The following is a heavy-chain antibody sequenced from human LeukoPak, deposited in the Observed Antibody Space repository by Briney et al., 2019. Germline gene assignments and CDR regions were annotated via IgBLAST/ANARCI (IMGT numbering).Heavy chain of an antibody. V-gene: IGHV3-48*04. CDR3: ARDWSGIFGNSDYYYYYHMDV. Sequence: GGSLRLSCAASGFTFSSYSMNWVRQAPGKGLEWVSYISSSSSTIYYADSVKGRFTISRDNAKNSLYLQMNSLRAEDTAVYYCARDWSGIFGNSDYYYYYHMDVWGQGALVTVSS. J-gene: IGHJ6*03. D-gene: IGHD3-3*01. CDR1: GFTFSSYS. CDR2: ISSSSSTI.